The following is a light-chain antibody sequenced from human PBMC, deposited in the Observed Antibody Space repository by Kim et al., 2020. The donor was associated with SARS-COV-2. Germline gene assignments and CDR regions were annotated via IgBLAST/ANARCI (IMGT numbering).Light chain of an antibody. CDR1: SSDVGGYNY. V-gene: IGLV2-14*03. Sequence: QSIPISCTGTSSDVGGYNYVSWYQQHPGKAPKLMIYDVSNRPSGVSNRFSGSKSGNTASLTISGLQAEDEADYYCSSYTSSSTRVFGGGTKLTVL. CDR3: SSYTSSSTRV. J-gene: IGLJ3*02. CDR2: DVS.